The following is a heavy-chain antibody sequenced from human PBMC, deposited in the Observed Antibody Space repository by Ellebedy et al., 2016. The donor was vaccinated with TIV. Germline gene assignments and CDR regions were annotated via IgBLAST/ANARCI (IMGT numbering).Heavy chain of an antibody. CDR2: IYYSGST. CDR3: ARHGAGSGSYYLGTENWFNP. Sequence: SETLSLXXTVSGGSISSSSYYWGWIRQPPGKGLEWIGSIYYSGSTYYNPSLKSRVIISVDTSKNQFSLKLSSVTAADTAVYYCARHGAGSGSYYLGTENWFNPWGQGTLVTVSS. V-gene: IGHV4-39*01. J-gene: IGHJ5*02. CDR1: GGSISSSSYY. D-gene: IGHD3-10*01.